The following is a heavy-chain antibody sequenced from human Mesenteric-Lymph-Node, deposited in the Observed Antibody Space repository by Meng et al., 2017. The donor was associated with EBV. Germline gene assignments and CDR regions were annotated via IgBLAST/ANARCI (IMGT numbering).Heavy chain of an antibody. CDR3: ALIIVGATHFDY. CDR1: GGSVSSGSYY. D-gene: IGHD1-26*01. J-gene: IGHJ4*02. CDR2: IYYSGST. V-gene: IGHV4-61*01. Sequence: GQMPESGPRLVKPSDTLSLPCTVSGGSVSSGSYYWSWIWQPPGKGLESIGYIYYSGSTNYNPSLKSRVTISVDTSKNQFSLKLSSVTAADTAVYYCALIIVGATHFDYWGQGTLVTVSS.